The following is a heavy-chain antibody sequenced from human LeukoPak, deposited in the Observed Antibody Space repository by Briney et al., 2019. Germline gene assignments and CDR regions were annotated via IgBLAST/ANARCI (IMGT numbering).Heavy chain of an antibody. D-gene: IGHD5-18*01. V-gene: IGHV4-34*01. CDR3: ARGRGYSYGYAPAEYFQH. CDR1: GGSFSGYY. Sequence: PSETLSLTCAVYGGSFSGYYWSWIRQPPGKGQEWIGEINHSGSTNYNPSLKSRVTISVDTSKNQFSLRLSSVTAADTAVYYCARGRGYSYGYAPAEYFQHWGQGTLVTVSS. J-gene: IGHJ1*01. CDR2: INHSGST.